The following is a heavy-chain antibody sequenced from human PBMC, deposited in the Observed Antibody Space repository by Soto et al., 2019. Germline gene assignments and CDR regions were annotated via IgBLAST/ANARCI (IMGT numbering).Heavy chain of an antibody. D-gene: IGHD3-16*02. Sequence: QVQLVESGGGVVQPGRSLRLSCAASGFNFSSYAMHWVRQAPGKGLEWVAVISYDGSNKYYADSVKGRFTISRDNSKNTLYLQMNSLRAEDTAVYYCARPGAYYDYVWGSYRLDYWGQGTLVTVSS. J-gene: IGHJ4*02. CDR1: GFNFSSYA. V-gene: IGHV3-30-3*01. CDR2: ISYDGSNK. CDR3: ARPGAYYDYVWGSYRLDY.